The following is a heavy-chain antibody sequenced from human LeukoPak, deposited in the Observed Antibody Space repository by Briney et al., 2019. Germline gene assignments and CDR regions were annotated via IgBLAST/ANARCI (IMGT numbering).Heavy chain of an antibody. CDR3: AKVGYYDSSGYYDPYYFDY. D-gene: IGHD3-22*01. J-gene: IGHJ4*02. CDR2: ISGSGGST. V-gene: IGHV3-23*01. Sequence: GGSLRLSCAASGFTFSSYAMSWVRQAPGKGLEWVSAISGSGGSTYYADSVKGRFTISRDNSKNTLYLQMNSLRAEDTAVYYCAKVGYYDSSGYYDPYYFDYWGQGTLVTVSS. CDR1: GFTFSSYA.